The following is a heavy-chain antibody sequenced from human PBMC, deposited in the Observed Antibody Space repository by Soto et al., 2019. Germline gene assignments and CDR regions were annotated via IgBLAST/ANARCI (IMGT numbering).Heavy chain of an antibody. CDR1: GFTFDDYA. CDR3: AREEDCTNGVCPSDAFDI. Sequence: GGSLRLSCAASGFTFDDYAMHWVRQAPGKGLEWVSDIDRNRGSIDYADSVKGRFTISRDNAKNSLYLQMNSLRAEDTAVYYCAREEDCTNGVCPSDAFDIWGQGTMVTVSS. CDR2: IDRNRGSI. J-gene: IGHJ3*02. D-gene: IGHD2-8*01. V-gene: IGHV3-9*01.